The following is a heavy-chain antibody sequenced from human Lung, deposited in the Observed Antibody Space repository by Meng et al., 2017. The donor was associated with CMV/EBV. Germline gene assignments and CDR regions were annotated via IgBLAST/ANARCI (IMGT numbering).Heavy chain of an antibody. D-gene: IGHD6-13*01. CDR2: ISSSSSYI. Sequence: CAVSEFRFSSCGMTWVRQVPGKGLGWVSSISSSSSYIYYAGSVKGRFAISRDNAKNSLFLLMDSLRAEDTAVYYCARIPVAGSWYFDLWGRGTLVTVSS. V-gene: IGHV3-21*01. CDR3: ARIPVAGSWYFDL. CDR1: EFRFSSCG. J-gene: IGHJ2*01.